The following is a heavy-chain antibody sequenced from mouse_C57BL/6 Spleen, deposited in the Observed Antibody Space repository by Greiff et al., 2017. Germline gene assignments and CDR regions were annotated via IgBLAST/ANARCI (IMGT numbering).Heavy chain of an antibody. CDR1: GYTFTSYW. J-gene: IGHJ1*03. CDR2: IDPNSGGT. D-gene: IGHD2-4*01. V-gene: IGHV1-72*01. Sequence: VQLQQPGAELVKPGASVKLSCKASGYTFTSYWMHWVKQRPGRGLEWIGRIDPNSGGTKYNEKFKSKATLTVDKPSSTAYMQLSSLTSEDSAVYYGARDPKNYDYDWYFDVWGTGTTVTVSS. CDR3: ARDPKNYDYDWYFDV.